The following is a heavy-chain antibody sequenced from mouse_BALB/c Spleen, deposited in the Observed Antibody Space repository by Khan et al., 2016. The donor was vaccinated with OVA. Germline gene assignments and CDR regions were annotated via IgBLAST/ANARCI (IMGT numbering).Heavy chain of an antibody. D-gene: IGHD2-14*01. V-gene: IGHV1-26*01. CDR1: GYSFTGYY. CDR2: INPNTGNT. CDR3: ARGYDFFAY. Sequence: VQPQQSGPDLVKPGASVKMSCKASGYSFTGYYMNWVKQSHGKSLECIGRINPNTGNTNYNQKFKGKVVFIVDTSSSTVYMELRSLTSEDSAVYYCARGYDFFAYWGQGTLVTVSA. J-gene: IGHJ3*01.